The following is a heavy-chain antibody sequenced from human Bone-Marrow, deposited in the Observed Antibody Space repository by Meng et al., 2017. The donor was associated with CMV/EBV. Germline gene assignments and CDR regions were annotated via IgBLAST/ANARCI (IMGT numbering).Heavy chain of an antibody. CDR2: SYYSGST. J-gene: IGHJ4*02. Sequence: GSLRLSCTVSGGSINNYYWSWIRQPPGKGLEWIGYSYYSGSTNYNPSLKSRVTISVDTSKNQFSLKLSSVTAADTAVYYCARDMKGATCYDYWGQGTRVTVSS. CDR3: ARDMKGATCYDY. D-gene: IGHD2-2*01. CDR1: GGSINNYY. V-gene: IGHV4-59*01.